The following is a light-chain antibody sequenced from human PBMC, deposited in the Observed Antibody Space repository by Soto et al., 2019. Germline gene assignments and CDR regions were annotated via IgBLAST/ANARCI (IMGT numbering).Light chain of an antibody. CDR2: GAS. J-gene: IGKJ2*01. CDR3: QQYDNSPYT. V-gene: IGKV3-20*01. CDR1: QSVSSSS. Sequence: EIVLTQSPGTLSLSPGERATLSCRASQSVSSSSLGWYQQRPGQAPRLLIYGASSRATGIPDRFSGSGSGTDFTRTISRLEPEDFAVYYCQQYDNSPYTFGQGTKLETK.